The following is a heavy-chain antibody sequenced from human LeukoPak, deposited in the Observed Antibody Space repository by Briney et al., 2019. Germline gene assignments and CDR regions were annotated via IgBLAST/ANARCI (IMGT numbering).Heavy chain of an antibody. CDR3: TTTITMVRGVIIWVDY. CDR1: GFTFSNAW. Sequence: GGSLRLSCAASGFTFSNAWMSWVRQAPGKGLEWVGRIKSKTDGGTTDYAAPVKGRFTISRDDSKNTLYLQMNSLKTEDTAVYYCTTTITMVRGVIIWVDYWGQGTLVTVSS. D-gene: IGHD3-10*01. V-gene: IGHV3-15*01. CDR2: IKSKTDGGTT. J-gene: IGHJ4*02.